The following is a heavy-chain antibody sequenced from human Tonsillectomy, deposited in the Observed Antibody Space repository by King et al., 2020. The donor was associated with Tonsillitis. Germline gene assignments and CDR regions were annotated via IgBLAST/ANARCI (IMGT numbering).Heavy chain of an antibody. V-gene: IGHV3-23*04. CDR1: GFTFSSYA. J-gene: IGHJ4*02. D-gene: IGHD1-26*01. CDR3: AKSGSHSYFDY. CDR2: INAGGGST. Sequence: VQLVESGGGLVQPGGSLRLSCAASGFTFSSYAMSWVRQAPGKGLEWFSAINAGGGSTYYADSVKGRFTISRDNSKNTLYLQMNSLRAEDTAVYYCAKSGSHSYFDYWGQGTLVTVSS.